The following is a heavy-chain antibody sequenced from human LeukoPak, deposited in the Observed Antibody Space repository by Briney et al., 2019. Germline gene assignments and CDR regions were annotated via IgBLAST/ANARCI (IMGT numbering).Heavy chain of an antibody. J-gene: IGHJ3*02. CDR1: GFTFSSYW. V-gene: IGHV3-7*01. D-gene: IGHD2-2*02. CDR3: ARELIDIVVVPAAIGWGAFDI. CDR2: IKQDGSEK. Sequence: PGGSLRLSCAASGFTFSSYWMSWVRQAPGKGLEWVANIKQDGSEKYYVDPVKGRFTTSRDNAKSSLYLQMNSLRAEDTAVYYCARELIDIVVVPAAIGWGAFDIWGQGTMVTVSS.